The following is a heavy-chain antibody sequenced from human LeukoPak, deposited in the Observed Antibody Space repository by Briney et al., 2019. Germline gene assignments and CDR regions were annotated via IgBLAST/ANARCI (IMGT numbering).Heavy chain of an antibody. V-gene: IGHV1-69*05. J-gene: IGHJ5*02. CDR3: ASVVDYYDSSALYNWFDP. CDR2: IIPIFGTA. CDR1: GGTFSSYA. Sequence: SVKVSCKASGGTFSSYAISWVRQAPGQGLEWMGGIIPIFGTANYAQKLQGRVTIPTDESTSTAYMELSSLRSEDTAVYYCASVVDYYDSSALYNWFDPWGQGTLVPVSS. D-gene: IGHD3-22*01.